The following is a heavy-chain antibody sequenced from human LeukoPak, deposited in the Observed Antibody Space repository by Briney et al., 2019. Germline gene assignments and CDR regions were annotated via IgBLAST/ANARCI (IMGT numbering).Heavy chain of an antibody. CDR1: GYTFTSYA. CDR2: INTDNSNT. CDR3: ARETVASSSDY. J-gene: IGHJ4*02. Sequence: ASVKVSCKASGYTFTSYAIHWVRQAPGHGLEWMGWINTDNSNTKFSQKFQGRVTITRDTSASTVHMELSSLRSEDTAIYYCARETVASSSDYWGQGTLVTVSS. V-gene: IGHV1-3*04. D-gene: IGHD2-2*01.